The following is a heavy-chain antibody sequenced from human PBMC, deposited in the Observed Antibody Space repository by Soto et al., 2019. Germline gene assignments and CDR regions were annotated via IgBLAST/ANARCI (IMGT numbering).Heavy chain of an antibody. D-gene: IGHD2-2*01. Sequence: GESLKISCAASGFTFRSYAMSWVRQAPGKGLEWVSGISGDASGTYYAGSVKGRFTISRDNSKNTLYLQMNSLRAEDTAVYYCAKMRSTTSAGFDSWGQGALVTVSS. J-gene: IGHJ4*02. V-gene: IGHV3-23*01. CDR1: GFTFRSYA. CDR3: AKMRSTTSAGFDS. CDR2: ISGDASGT.